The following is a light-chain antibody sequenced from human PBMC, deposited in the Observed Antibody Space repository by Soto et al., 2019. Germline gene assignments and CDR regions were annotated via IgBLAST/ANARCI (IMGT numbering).Light chain of an antibody. Sequence: QTVVTQEPSFSVSPGGTVTLTCGLNSGSVSTSYYPSWYQQTPGQAPRTLIYSTNSRSSGVPDRFSGSIIGNKAALTTTGAQADDESDYYCVLYVGSGISVFGGGTKLTVL. J-gene: IGLJ2*01. V-gene: IGLV8-61*01. CDR3: VLYVGSGISV. CDR2: STN. CDR1: SGSVSTSYY.